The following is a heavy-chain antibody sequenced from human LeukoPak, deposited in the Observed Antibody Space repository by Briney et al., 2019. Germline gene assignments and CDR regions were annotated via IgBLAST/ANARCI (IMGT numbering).Heavy chain of an antibody. J-gene: IGHJ4*02. CDR1: GFTFSSYG. V-gene: IGHV3-33*01. Sequence: GGSLRLSCAASGFTFSSYGMYWVRQAPGKGLEWVAVIWYDGSNKYYADSVKGRFTISRDNPKNTLYLQMNSLRAEDTAVYYCARDGYSGYDGANYWGQGTLVTVSS. CDR3: ARDGYSGYDGANY. D-gene: IGHD5-12*01. CDR2: IWYDGSNK.